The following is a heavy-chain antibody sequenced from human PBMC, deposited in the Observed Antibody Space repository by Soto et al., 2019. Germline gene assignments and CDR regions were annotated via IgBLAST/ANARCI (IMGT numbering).Heavy chain of an antibody. D-gene: IGHD3-22*01. V-gene: IGHV3-48*03. Sequence: GGSLRLSCAASGFNFRNYEMNWVRQAPGKGLEWVAYISSTGVTTYYAESVEGRFTISRDNANNSLYLQMNSLRAEDTATYYCVRDGLDYYDTERLYFDKWGQGTLVTVSS. CDR1: GFNFRNYE. CDR3: VRDGLDYYDTERLYFDK. CDR2: ISSTGVTT. J-gene: IGHJ4*02.